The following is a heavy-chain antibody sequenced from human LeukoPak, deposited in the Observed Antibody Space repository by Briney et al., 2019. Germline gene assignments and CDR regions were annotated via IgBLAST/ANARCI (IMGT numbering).Heavy chain of an antibody. V-gene: IGHV4-39*07. CDR1: GGSISSSSYY. Sequence: PSETLSLTCTVSGGSISSSSYYWGWIRQPPGKGLEWIGSIYYSGSTYYNPSLKTRVTISVDTSKNQFSLKLSSVTAADTAVYYCARVGPTYYYDSSGYDFDYWGQGTLVTVSS. J-gene: IGHJ4*02. D-gene: IGHD3-22*01. CDR3: ARVGPTYYYDSSGYDFDY. CDR2: IYYSGST.